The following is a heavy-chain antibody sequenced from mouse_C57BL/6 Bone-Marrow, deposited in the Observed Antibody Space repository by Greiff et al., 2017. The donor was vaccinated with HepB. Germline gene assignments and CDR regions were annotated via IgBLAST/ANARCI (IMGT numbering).Heavy chain of an antibody. V-gene: IGHV14-4*01. Sequence: VQLQQSGAELVRPGASVKLSCTASGFNIKDDYMHWVKQRPEQGLEWIGWIDPENGYTEYASKFQGKATITADTSSNTAYLQLSSLTSEDTAVYYCTTDYDYDGRYFDYWGQGTTLTVSS. J-gene: IGHJ2*01. CDR3: TTDYDYDGRYFDY. CDR2: IDPENGYT. D-gene: IGHD2-4*01. CDR1: GFNIKDDY.